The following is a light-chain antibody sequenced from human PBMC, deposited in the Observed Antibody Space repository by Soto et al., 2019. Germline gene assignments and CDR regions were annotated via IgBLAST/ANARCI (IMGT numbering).Light chain of an antibody. CDR1: QSISGY. Sequence: DIQMTHSPSSLSASVGDRVTITCRASQSISGYLNWYQQKPGKAPKVLISGASTLHNGVPSRFSGRGYRQDFTITISSLQPEDVATYYSKQSLSSHLTFVGGSKVEI. J-gene: IGKJ4*01. CDR2: GAS. CDR3: KQSLSSHLT. V-gene: IGKV1-39*01.